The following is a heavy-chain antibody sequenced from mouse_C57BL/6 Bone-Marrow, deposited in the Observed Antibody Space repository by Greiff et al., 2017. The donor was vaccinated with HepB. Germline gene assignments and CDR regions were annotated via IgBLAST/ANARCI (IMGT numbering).Heavy chain of an antibody. CDR2: IWWDDDK. CDR3: ARMRSSGSWFAY. Sequence: IRQPSGKGLEWLAHIWWDDDKYYNPALKSRLTISKDTSKNQVFLKIANVDTADTATYYCARMRSSGSWFAYWGQGTLVTVSA. V-gene: IGHV8-8*01. J-gene: IGHJ3*01. D-gene: IGHD3-2*02.